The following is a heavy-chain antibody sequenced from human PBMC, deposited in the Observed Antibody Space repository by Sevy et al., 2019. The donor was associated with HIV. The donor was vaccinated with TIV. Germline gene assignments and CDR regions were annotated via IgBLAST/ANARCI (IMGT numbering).Heavy chain of an antibody. J-gene: IGHJ4*02. D-gene: IGHD3-22*01. CDR3: ARGMHYYDSSGYDC. CDR2: TRDKVNSYTT. Sequence: GGSLRLSCAASGFTFSRYSMHWVRQAPGKGLEWVGRTRDKVNSYTTEYAASVKGRFTVSRDDSKNSLYLQMNSLKTEDTAVYYCARGMHYYDSSGYDCWGQGTLVTVSS. V-gene: IGHV3-72*01. CDR1: GFTFSRYS.